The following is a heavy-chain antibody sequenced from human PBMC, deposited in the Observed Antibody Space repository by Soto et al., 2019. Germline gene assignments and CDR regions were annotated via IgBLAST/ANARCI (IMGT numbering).Heavy chain of an antibody. D-gene: IGHD3-3*01. V-gene: IGHV3-66*01. CDR3: ARDILGGAYDFWH. Sequence: EVQLVESGGGLLQPGGSLRLSCAASGFTVSSVYMTWVRQAPGKGLEWVSVITSGGSTYYADSVRGRFTISRDNSKNTLYLQMNSLRAEDTAVYYCARDILGGAYDFWHGGQGTLGTVSS. CDR1: GFTVSSVY. J-gene: IGHJ4*02. CDR2: ITSGGST.